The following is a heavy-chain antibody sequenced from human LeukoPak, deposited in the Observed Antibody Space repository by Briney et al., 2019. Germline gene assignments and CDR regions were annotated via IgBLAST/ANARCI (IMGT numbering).Heavy chain of an antibody. Sequence: GGSLRLSCAASGFIFNTYVMHWVRQAPGKGLEWLAFIRYDGSNKNYADSVKGRFTISRDNAKNSLYLQMNSLRAEDTAVYYCAREEGYYGSGVLFDYWGQGTLVTVSP. J-gene: IGHJ4*02. CDR1: GFIFNTYV. CDR3: AREEGYYGSGVLFDY. D-gene: IGHD3-10*01. CDR2: IRYDGSNK. V-gene: IGHV3-30*02.